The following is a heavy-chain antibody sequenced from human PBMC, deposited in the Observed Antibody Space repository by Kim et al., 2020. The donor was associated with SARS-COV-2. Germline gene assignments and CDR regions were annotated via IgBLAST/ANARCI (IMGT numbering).Heavy chain of an antibody. CDR3: SGNFWNY. Sequence: SGGATEYAPSVKGGFTISRDDSKSTAYLQMNSLKTEDSAVYYCSGNFWNYWGQGTLVTVSS. J-gene: IGHJ4*02. V-gene: IGHV3-49*02. D-gene: IGHD1-1*01. CDR2: SGGAT.